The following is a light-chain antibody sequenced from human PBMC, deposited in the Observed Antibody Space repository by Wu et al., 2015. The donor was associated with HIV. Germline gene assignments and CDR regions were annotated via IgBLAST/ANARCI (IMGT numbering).Light chain of an antibody. V-gene: IGKV3-15*01. CDR1: QSVRSN. CDR2: GAS. J-gene: IGKJ4*01. Sequence: EIVLTQSPATLSFSPGETATLSCRASQSVRSNLAWYQQKPGQAPRLLIYGASTRATGIPARFSGSGSGTDFTLTISSLQSEDFAVYYCQQYNIWPPLTFGGGPRWRS. CDR3: QQYNIWPPLT.